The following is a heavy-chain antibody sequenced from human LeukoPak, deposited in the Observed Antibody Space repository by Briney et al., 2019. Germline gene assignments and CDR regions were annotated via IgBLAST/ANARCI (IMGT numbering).Heavy chain of an antibody. V-gene: IGHV3-43*02. D-gene: IGHD6-13*01. Sequence: PGGSLRLSCAASGFTFDEYAMHWVRQAPGKGLEWVSLISGDGGSTYYADSVKGRFTISRDNSKNSLYLQMNSLRTEDTALYYCAKDTYSSSAISLTHYNWFDPWGQGTLVTVSS. CDR2: ISGDGGST. CDR3: AKDTYSSSAISLTHYNWFDP. CDR1: GFTFDEYA. J-gene: IGHJ5*02.